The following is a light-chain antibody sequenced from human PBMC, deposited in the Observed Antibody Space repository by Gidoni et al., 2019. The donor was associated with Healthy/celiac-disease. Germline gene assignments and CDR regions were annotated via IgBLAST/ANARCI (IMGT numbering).Light chain of an antibody. CDR1: QSISSW. CDR3: QQYNSYPYP. J-gene: IGKJ2*01. V-gene: IGKV1-5*01. CDR2: DAS. Sequence: DSHVNPSPSTLSASVGDRVTITCRDSQSISSWLSWYQQKPGKAPKLLIYDASSLESGVQSRFSGRGSGTEFTITISSLQTNDFATYYWQQYNSYPYPFGQGTKLEIK.